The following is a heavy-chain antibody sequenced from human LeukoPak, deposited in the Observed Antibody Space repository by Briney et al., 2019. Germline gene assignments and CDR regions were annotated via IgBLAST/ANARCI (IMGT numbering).Heavy chain of an antibody. J-gene: IGHJ4*02. Sequence: PGGSLRLSCAAFGFIVRSNHINWVRQAPGKGLEWASITYSGDTTYYADSVKGRFIVSRDDSKNTLSLQMNDLRVEDTAVYYCARERPDSRNLDSWGRGALVTVSS. D-gene: IGHD1-14*01. CDR2: TYSGDTT. CDR1: GFIVRSNH. V-gene: IGHV3-66*01. CDR3: ARERPDSRNLDS.